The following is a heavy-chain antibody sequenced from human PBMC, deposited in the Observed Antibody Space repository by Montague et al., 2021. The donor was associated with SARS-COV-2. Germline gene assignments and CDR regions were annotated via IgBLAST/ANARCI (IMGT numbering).Heavy chain of an antibody. CDR2: ISGYNGNT. V-gene: IGHV1-18*01. CDR1: GYIFIDYG. J-gene: IGHJ6*02. CDR3: ARNTAMVVAHSYGLDV. Sequence: SVKVSCKASGYIFIDYGISWVRQAPGQGLEWMGWISGYNGNTKYAQKFQDRVTMTIDTSTSTAFVELRSLRSDDSAVYYCARNTAMVVAHSYGLDVWGQGTTVTVSS. D-gene: IGHD5-18*01.